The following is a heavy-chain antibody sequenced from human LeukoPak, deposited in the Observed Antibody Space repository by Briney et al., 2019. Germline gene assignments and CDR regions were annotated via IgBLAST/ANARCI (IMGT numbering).Heavy chain of an antibody. CDR1: GFTFSRYG. J-gene: IGHJ4*02. CDR3: ARDQCSGGSCYPRPDY. Sequence: GGSLRLSCAASGFTFSRYGMHWVRQAPGQGLEWVAVISHDGFNKYNADSVKGRFTISRDNYKNTLDLQMNSLRAGDTAIYYCARDQCSGGSCYPRPDYWGQGTLVTVSS. D-gene: IGHD2-15*01. CDR2: ISHDGFNK. V-gene: IGHV3-30*03.